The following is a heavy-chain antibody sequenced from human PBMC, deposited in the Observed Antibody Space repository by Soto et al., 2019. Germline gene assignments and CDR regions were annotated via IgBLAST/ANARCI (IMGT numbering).Heavy chain of an antibody. CDR3: ARDLLGVMPAPIDY. J-gene: IGHJ4*02. CDR1: GFIFSDYD. CDR2: ITSSGSII. V-gene: IGHV3-11*01. Sequence: QVQLVESGGGLIKPGGSLRLSCVASGFIFSDYDMTWIRQAPGKGLEWVSYITSSGSIIHYADSVRGRFTISRDNGKNSLYLQMNSLRVEDTAVYYCARDLLGVMPAPIDYWGQGTLVTVSS. D-gene: IGHD2-2*01.